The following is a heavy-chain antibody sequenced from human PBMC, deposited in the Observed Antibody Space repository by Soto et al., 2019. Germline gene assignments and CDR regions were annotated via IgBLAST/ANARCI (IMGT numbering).Heavy chain of an antibody. V-gene: IGHV1-58*01. CDR3: AAGEPSTVTTSGAFDI. Sequence: SVKVSCKASGFTFTSSAVQWVRQARGQRLEWIGWVVVGSGNTNYAQKFQERVTITRDMSTSTAYMELSSLRSEDTAVYYCAAGEPSTVTTSGAFDIWGQGTMVTVSS. CDR1: GFTFTSSA. D-gene: IGHD4-17*01. J-gene: IGHJ3*02. CDR2: VVVGSGNT.